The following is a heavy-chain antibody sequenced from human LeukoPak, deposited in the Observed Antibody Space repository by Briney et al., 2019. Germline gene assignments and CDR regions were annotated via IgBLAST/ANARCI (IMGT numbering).Heavy chain of an antibody. Sequence: GGSLRLSCAASGFTFSSYNMNWVRQAPGKGLEWVSSISSSSSYIYYADSVKGRFTISRDNAKNSLYLQMNSLRAEDTAVYYCARDHYCSGGSCYYYFDYWGQGTLVTVSS. CDR3: ARDHYCSGGSCYYYFDY. D-gene: IGHD2-15*01. CDR2: ISSSSSYI. V-gene: IGHV3-21*01. CDR1: GFTFSSYN. J-gene: IGHJ4*02.